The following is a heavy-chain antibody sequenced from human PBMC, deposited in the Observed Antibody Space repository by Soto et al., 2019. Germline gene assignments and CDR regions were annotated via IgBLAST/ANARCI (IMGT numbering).Heavy chain of an antibody. CDR3: ARGSTESYPGSRIFDF. CDR1: GLTFGSRA. Sequence: GGSLRLSCAASGLTFGSRAMSWVRQAPGEGLQWVATITDNGGDAKYADSVRGRFVISRDNSKKTLYLQMTSLTAEDSAMYFCARGSTESYPGSRIFDFWGRETLV. CDR2: ITDNGGDA. V-gene: IGHV3-23*01. D-gene: IGHD3-10*01. J-gene: IGHJ4*02.